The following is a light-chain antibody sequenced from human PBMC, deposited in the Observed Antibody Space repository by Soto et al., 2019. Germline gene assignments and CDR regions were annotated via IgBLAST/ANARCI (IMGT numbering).Light chain of an antibody. Sequence: DIHMTQSPSSLSASVGDRVTITCRASQSIISYLNWYQQKPGKAPKLLIFAASSLQSGVPSRFSGSGSGTDFTLTISSLQPEDFATYYCQQSYRTPYTFGQGTKLEIK. CDR2: AAS. CDR3: QQSYRTPYT. J-gene: IGKJ2*01. CDR1: QSIISY. V-gene: IGKV1-39*01.